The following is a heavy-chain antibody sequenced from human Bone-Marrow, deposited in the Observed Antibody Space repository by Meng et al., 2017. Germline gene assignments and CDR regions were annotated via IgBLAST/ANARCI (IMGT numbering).Heavy chain of an antibody. CDR1: GYTFPSYY. D-gene: IGHD2-15*01. V-gene: IGHV1-46*01. CDR2: INPSGGST. J-gene: IGHJ4*02. Sequence: ASVKVSCQASGYTFPSYYMHWVRQAPGQGLEWMGIINPSGGSTSYAQKFQGRVTMTRDTSTSTVYMELSSLRSEDTAVYYCARDIMDCSGGSCYSGLGGYWGQGTLVTVSS. CDR3: ARDIMDCSGGSCYSGLGGY.